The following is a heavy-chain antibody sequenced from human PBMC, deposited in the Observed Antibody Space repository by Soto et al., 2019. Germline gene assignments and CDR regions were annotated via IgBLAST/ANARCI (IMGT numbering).Heavy chain of an antibody. CDR3: SPQVSSAWYFDY. J-gene: IGHJ4*02. D-gene: IGHD6-19*01. CDR2: IYYSGTT. Sequence: SETLSLTCTFSGGSISSSRYYWGWIRQPPGKGLEWIGSIYYSGTTYYNPSLKSRLTISVDTSRDQFSLQLSSVTAADTAVYYCSPQVSSAWYFDYWGQGTLVTVSS. V-gene: IGHV4-39*01. CDR1: GGSISSSRYY.